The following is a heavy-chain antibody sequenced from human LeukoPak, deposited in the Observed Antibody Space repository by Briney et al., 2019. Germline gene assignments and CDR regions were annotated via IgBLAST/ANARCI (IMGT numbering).Heavy chain of an antibody. D-gene: IGHD2-2*01. CDR2: IYPGDSDT. V-gene: IGHV5-51*01. Sequence: GESLKISCKGSGYSFTSYWIGWVRQMPGKGLEWMGIIYPGDSDTRYSPSFQGQVTISADKSISTAYLQWSSLKASDTAMYYCARVGCSSTSCYYSYYYMDVWGKGTTVTVSS. CDR1: GYSFTSYW. J-gene: IGHJ6*03. CDR3: ARVGCSSTSCYYSYYYMDV.